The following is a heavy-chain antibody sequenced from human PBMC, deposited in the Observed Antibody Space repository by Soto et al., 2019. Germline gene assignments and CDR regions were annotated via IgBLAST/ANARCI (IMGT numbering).Heavy chain of an antibody. CDR2: INAYSGGT. CDR3: EKDGLNYYLTY. J-gene: IGHJ4*02. D-gene: IGHD3-10*01. Sequence: GASVKVSCKASGYTFTSDYFHWVRQAPGQGLEWMGIINAYSGGTNFPQKFQGRLTMTTDTSTNTIYMELSGLRSDDTAVYYCEKDGLNYYLTYWGQGTLVTVSS. V-gene: IGHV1-46*01. CDR1: GYTFTSDY.